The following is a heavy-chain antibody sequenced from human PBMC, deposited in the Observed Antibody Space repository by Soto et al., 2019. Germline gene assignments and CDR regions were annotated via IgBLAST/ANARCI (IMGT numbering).Heavy chain of an antibody. CDR2: IIPIFGTA. D-gene: IGHD2-21*02. CDR3: ARDPMDCGGDCYSGTSGHYYYYGMDV. CDR1: GGTFSSYA. V-gene: IGHV1-69*06. Sequence: VASVKVSCKASGGTFSSYAISWVRQAPGQGLEWMGGIIPIFGTANYAQKFQGRVTITADKSTSTAYMELSSLRSEDTAVYYCARDPMDCGGDCYSGTSGHYYYYGMDVWGQGTTVTVSS. J-gene: IGHJ6*02.